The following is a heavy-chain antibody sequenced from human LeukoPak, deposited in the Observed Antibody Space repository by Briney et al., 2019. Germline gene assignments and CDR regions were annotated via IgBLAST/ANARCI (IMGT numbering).Heavy chain of an antibody. CDR3: ARGIVGATYYYYYGMDV. Sequence: SETLSLTCTVSGDSISSYYWSWIRQPPGKGLEWIGYIYYSGSTNYNPSLKSRVTISVDPSKNQFSLKRSSVTAADPAVYYCARGIVGATYYYYYGMDVWGQGTTVTVSS. J-gene: IGHJ6*02. CDR2: IYYSGST. V-gene: IGHV4-59*01. D-gene: IGHD1-26*01. CDR1: GDSISSYY.